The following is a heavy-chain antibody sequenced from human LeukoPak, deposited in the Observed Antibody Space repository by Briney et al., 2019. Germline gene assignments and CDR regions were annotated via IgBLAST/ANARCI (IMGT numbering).Heavy chain of an antibody. CDR3: ARDKGPNGGFDY. V-gene: IGHV1-69*05. J-gene: IGHJ4*02. CDR2: IIPIFGTA. Sequence: ASLKVSCKASGGTFSSYATSWVRQATGQGLDWMGGIIPIFGTANYAQKFQGRVTITTDESTSTAYMELSSLRSEDTAVYYCARDKGPNGGFDYWGQGTLVTVSS. CDR1: GGTFSSYA. D-gene: IGHD2-8*01.